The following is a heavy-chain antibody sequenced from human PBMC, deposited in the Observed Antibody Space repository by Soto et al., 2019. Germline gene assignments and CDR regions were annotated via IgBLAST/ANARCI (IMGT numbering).Heavy chain of an antibody. CDR2: IFYSGRT. D-gene: IGHD1-1*01. CDR1: GGSINNYH. V-gene: IGHV4-59*08. Sequence: QVQLQESGPGLVKPSETLSLTCTVSGGSINNYHWGWVRQPPGKGLEYIGYIFYSGRTNYNPSLESRVTMSVVTSKNQFSLKVNSVTAADTALYYCARHYPMWNNWNYFDHWGQGTLVTVSS. CDR3: ARHYPMWNNWNYFDH. J-gene: IGHJ4*02.